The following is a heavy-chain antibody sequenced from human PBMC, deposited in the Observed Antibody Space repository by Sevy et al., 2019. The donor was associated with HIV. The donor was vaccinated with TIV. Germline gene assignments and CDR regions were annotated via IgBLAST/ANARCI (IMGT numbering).Heavy chain of an antibody. CDR2: IKQDGSKK. J-gene: IGHJ5*02. CDR1: GFTFSSYW. D-gene: IGHD4-17*01. CDR3: ARSDYGDYVGWFDP. V-gene: IGHV3-7*01. Sequence: GESLKISCAASGFTFSSYWMTWVRQAPGKGLEWVANIKQDGSKKYYVDSVKGRFTISRDNAKNSVYLQMNSLRAEDTAVYYCARSDYGDYVGWFDPWGQGTLVTVSS.